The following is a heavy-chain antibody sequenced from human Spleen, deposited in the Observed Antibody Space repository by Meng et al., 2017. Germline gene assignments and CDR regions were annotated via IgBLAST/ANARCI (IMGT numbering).Heavy chain of an antibody. CDR3: ARGVCSSSCYFHNWFDP. J-gene: IGHJ5*02. Sequence: QVQLQESGPGLLRPSETLSLTCSVSGGSISRYYWSWIRQPPGKGLEWIGYIYYSGSTNYNPSLKSRVTISVDTSKNQFSLKLSSVTAADTAVYYCARGVCSSSCYFHNWFDPWGQGTLVTVSS. CDR1: GGSISRYY. V-gene: IGHV4-59*12. CDR2: IYYSGST. D-gene: IGHD6-13*01.